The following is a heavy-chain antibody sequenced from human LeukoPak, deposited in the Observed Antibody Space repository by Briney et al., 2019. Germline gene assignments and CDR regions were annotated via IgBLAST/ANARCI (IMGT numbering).Heavy chain of an antibody. CDR3: ARDPSSQVGATIFDY. CDR2: ISYDGSNK. V-gene: IGHV3-30-3*01. J-gene: IGHJ4*02. Sequence: HSGGSLRLSCAASGFTFSDYYMSWVRQAPGKGLEWVAVISYDGSNKYYADSVKGRFTISRDNSKNTLYLQMNSLRAEDTAVYYCARDPSSQVGATIFDYWGQGTLVTVSS. CDR1: GFTFSDYY. D-gene: IGHD1-26*01.